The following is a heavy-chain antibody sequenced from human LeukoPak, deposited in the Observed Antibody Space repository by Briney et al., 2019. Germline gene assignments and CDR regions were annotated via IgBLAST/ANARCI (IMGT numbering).Heavy chain of an antibody. Sequence: GESLKISCKGSGYSFSSYWIAWVRQLPGKGLEWMGIIFPGDSDTRYSPSFQGQVTISADKSTSTAYLQWSSLKASDTAMYYCARLPYSSSSLLNFWGQGTLVTISS. J-gene: IGHJ4*02. V-gene: IGHV5-51*01. CDR2: IFPGDSDT. CDR1: GYSFSSYW. D-gene: IGHD6-6*01. CDR3: ARLPYSSSSLLNF.